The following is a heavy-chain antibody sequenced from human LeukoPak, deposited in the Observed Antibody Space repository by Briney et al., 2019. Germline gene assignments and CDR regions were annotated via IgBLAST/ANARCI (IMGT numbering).Heavy chain of an antibody. CDR2: ISGSGGST. J-gene: IGHJ4*02. D-gene: IGHD3-16*01. CDR1: GFTFSDYY. V-gene: IGHV3-23*01. CDR3: AKYLWAFGGEIDY. Sequence: GGSLRLSCAASGFTFSDYYMSWVRQAPGKGLEWVSAISGSGGSTYYADSVKGRFTISRDNSKNTLYLQMNSLRAEDTAVYYCAKYLWAFGGEIDYWGQGTLVTVSS.